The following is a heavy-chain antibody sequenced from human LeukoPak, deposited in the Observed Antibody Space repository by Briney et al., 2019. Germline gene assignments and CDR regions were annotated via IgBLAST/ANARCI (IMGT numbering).Heavy chain of an antibody. V-gene: IGHV4-34*01. CDR3: ARDLALRYFRWFDP. CDR1: GGSFSGYY. J-gene: IGHJ5*02. CDR2: INHSGST. Sequence: KPSETLSLTCAVYGGSFSGYYWSWIRQPPGKGLEWIGEINHSGSTNYNPSLKSRVTISVDTSKNQFSLKLSSVTAADTAVYYCARDLALRYFRWFDPWGQGTLVTVSS. D-gene: IGHD3-9*01.